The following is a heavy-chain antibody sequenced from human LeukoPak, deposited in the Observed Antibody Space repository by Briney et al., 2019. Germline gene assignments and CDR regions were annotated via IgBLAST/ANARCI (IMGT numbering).Heavy chain of an antibody. V-gene: IGHV4-34*01. D-gene: IGHD3-16*01. J-gene: IGHJ3*02. Sequence: SETLSLTCAVYGGSFSGSYWSWIRQPPGKGLEWIGSIYYSGSTYYNPSLKSRVTISVDTSKNQFSLKLSSVTAADTAVYYCARQVLRDAFDIWGQGTMVTVSS. CDR2: IYYSGST. CDR3: ARQVLRDAFDI. CDR1: GGSFSGSY.